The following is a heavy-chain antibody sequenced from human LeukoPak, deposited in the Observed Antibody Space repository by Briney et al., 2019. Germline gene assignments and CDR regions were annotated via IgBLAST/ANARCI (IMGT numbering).Heavy chain of an antibody. Sequence: GGSLRLSCAASGFTFRSYAMSWVRQAPGKGLEWVSAISGSGGSTYYADSVKGRFTISRDNSKNTLYLQMNSLRAEDTAVYYCASGYCSSTSCYNIDYWGQGTLVTVSS. J-gene: IGHJ4*02. D-gene: IGHD2-2*02. CDR2: ISGSGGST. CDR3: ASGYCSSTSCYNIDY. V-gene: IGHV3-23*01. CDR1: GFTFRSYA.